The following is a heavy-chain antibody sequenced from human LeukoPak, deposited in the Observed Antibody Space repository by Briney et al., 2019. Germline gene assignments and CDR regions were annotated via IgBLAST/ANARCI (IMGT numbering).Heavy chain of an antibody. CDR3: ASRGYCSSTSCYTGSYYYYYYMDV. J-gene: IGHJ6*03. CDR2: INHSGST. V-gene: IGHV4-34*01. D-gene: IGHD2-2*02. CDR1: GGSFSGYY. Sequence: SETLSLTCAVYGGSFSGYYWSWLRQPPGKGLEWIGEINHSGSTNYNPSLESRVTISVDTSKNQFSLKLSSVTAADTAVYYCASRGYCSSTSCYTGSYYYYYYMDVWGKGTTVTVSS.